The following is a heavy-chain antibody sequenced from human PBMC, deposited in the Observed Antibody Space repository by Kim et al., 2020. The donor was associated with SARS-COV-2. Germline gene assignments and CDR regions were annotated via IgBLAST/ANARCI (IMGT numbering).Heavy chain of an antibody. D-gene: IGHD3-3*01. Sequence: SETLSLTCTVSGGSIISYYWSWIRQPPGKGLEWIGYIYYSGSTNYNPSLKSRVTISVDTSKNQFSLKLSSVTAADTAVYYCARHGALTIFGVVIPDYWYFDLWGRGTLVTVSS. CDR3: ARHGALTIFGVVIPDYWYFDL. J-gene: IGHJ2*01. CDR2: IYYSGST. V-gene: IGHV4-59*08. CDR1: GGSIISYY.